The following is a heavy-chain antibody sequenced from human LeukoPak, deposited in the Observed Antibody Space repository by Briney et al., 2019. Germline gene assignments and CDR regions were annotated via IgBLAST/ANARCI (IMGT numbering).Heavy chain of an antibody. D-gene: IGHD5-18*01. CDR1: GYTFTGYY. CDR2: INPNSGGT. J-gene: IGHJ4*02. V-gene: IGHV1-2*06. Sequence: ASVKVSCKASGYTFTGYYMHWVRQAPGQGLEWMGRINPNSGGTNYAQKFQGRVTMIRDTSISTAYMELSRLRSDDTAVYYCARDHGYSYGNSDYWGQGTLVTVSS. CDR3: ARDHGYSYGNSDY.